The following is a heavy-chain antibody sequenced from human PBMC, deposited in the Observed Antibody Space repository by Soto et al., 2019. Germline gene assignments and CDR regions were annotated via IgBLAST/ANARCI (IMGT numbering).Heavy chain of an antibody. D-gene: IGHD3-22*01. J-gene: IGHJ4*02. Sequence: SVKVSCKASGGTFSSYAISWVRQAPGQGLEWMGGIIPIFGTANYAQKFQGRVTITADESTSTAYMELSSLRSEDTAVYYCARETRVYNDCSGYYDYWGQVPLVTVSS. CDR1: GGTFSSYA. CDR2: IIPIFGTA. V-gene: IGHV1-69*13. CDR3: ARETRVYNDCSGYYDY.